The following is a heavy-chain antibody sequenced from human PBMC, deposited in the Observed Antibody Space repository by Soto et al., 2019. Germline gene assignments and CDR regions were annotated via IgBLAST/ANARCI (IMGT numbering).Heavy chain of an antibody. J-gene: IGHJ4*02. CDR3: AREEYNSDWYGIDF. CDR2: IYYNGNT. CDR1: GGTIDNYYW. Sequence: SLTCAVSGGTIDNYYWWSWVRQPPGKGLEWLGEIYYNGNTNYNPSLKSRLTISVDKSKNQFSLELSSVTAADTAVYYCAREEYNSDWYGIDFWGQGTLVTVSS. D-gene: IGHD6-19*01. V-gene: IGHV4-4*02.